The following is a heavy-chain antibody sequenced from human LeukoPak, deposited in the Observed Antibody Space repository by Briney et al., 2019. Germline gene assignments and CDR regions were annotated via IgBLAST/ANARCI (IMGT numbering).Heavy chain of an antibody. CDR1: GFTFSSYG. J-gene: IGHJ4*02. V-gene: IGHV3-30*03. CDR2: ISYDGSNK. D-gene: IGHD2-21*02. CDR3: ARFRTWGDKAFDY. Sequence: GRSLRLSCAASGFTFSSYGMHWVRQAPGKGLEWVAVISYDGSNKYYADSVKGRFTISRDSAKNSLYLQMNSLRAEDTAVYYCARFRTWGDKAFDYWGQGTLVTVSS.